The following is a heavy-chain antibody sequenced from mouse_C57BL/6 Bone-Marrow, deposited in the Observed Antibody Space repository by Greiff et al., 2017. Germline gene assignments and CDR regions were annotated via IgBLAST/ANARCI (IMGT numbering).Heavy chain of an antibody. J-gene: IGHJ3*01. CDR2: IDPDTGGT. CDR1: GYTFTDYE. Sequence: VQLQQSGAELVRPGASVTLSCKASGYTFTDYEMHWVKQTPVHGLEWIGAIDPDTGGTDYNQKFKGKAILTADKYSSTAYMELRSLTSEDSAVYYCTRGYYYYSSPGFAFWGQGTLVTVSA. CDR3: TRGYYYYSSPGFAF. V-gene: IGHV1-15*01. D-gene: IGHD1-1*01.